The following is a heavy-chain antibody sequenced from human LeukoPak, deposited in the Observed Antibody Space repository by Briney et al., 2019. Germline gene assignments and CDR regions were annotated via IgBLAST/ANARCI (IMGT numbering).Heavy chain of an antibody. Sequence: GGSLRLSCAASGFTFSSYSMNWVRQAPGKGLEWVSSISSSSSYIYYVDSVKGRFTISRDNAKNSLYLQMNSLRAEDTAVYYCARDPIVVVTAGGYFDYWGQGTLVTVSS. CDR3: ARDPIVVVTAGGYFDY. D-gene: IGHD2-21*02. CDR2: ISSSSSYI. J-gene: IGHJ4*02. V-gene: IGHV3-21*01. CDR1: GFTFSSYS.